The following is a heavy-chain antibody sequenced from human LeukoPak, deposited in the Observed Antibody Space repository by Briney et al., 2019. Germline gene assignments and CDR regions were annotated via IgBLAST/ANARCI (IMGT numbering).Heavy chain of an antibody. J-gene: IGHJ4*02. D-gene: IGHD5-18*01. CDR3: ARDLSGVTGYTYGRGIDY. Sequence: PGGSLRLSCAASGLTFSHYAISWVRQAPGRGLEWVSAISGNGGSTYYADSVKGRFTISRDNSKNTLYLQMNSLRAEDTAVYYCARDLSGVTGYTYGRGIDYWGQGTLVTVSS. CDR1: GLTFSHYA. CDR2: ISGNGGST. V-gene: IGHV3-23*01.